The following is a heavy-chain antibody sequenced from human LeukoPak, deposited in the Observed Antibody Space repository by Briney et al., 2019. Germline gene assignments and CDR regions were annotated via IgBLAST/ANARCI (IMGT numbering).Heavy chain of an antibody. Sequence: GESLRLSCAASGFTFSSYSMNWVRQAPGKGLEWVSSISSSSSYIHSADSVRGRFNISRDKAKTSLFLQMNSLRAEDTAVYYCARDEWGDAFDIWGQGTMVTVFS. CDR2: ISSSSSYI. D-gene: IGHD1-26*01. CDR1: GFTFSSYS. CDR3: ARDEWGDAFDI. J-gene: IGHJ3*02. V-gene: IGHV3-21*01.